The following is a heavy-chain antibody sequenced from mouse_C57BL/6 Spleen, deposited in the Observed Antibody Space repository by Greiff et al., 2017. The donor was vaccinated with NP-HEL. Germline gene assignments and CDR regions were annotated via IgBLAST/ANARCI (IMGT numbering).Heavy chain of an antibody. CDR1: GFTFTDYY. J-gene: IGHJ2*01. CDR3: ARSQLGRVFDY. Sequence: EVQGVESGGGLVQPGGSLSLSCAASGFTFTDYYMSWVRQPPGKALEWLGFIRNKANGYTTEYSASVKGRFTISRDNSQSILHLQMNALRAEDSATYYCARSQLGRVFDYWGQGTTLTVSS. V-gene: IGHV7-3*01. D-gene: IGHD4-1*02. CDR2: IRNKANGYTT.